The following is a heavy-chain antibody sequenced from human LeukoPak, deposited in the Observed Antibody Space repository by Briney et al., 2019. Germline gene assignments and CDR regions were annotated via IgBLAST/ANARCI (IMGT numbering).Heavy chain of an antibody. CDR3: ARETSTDAFDI. D-gene: IGHD1-1*01. J-gene: IGHJ3*02. CDR2: IYYSGNT. Sequence: PSETLSLTCTVSGGSISSSYWNWIRQPPGKELEWIGYIYYSGNTNYNPSLKSRVTISVDRSKNQFSLKLSSVTAADTAVYYCARETSTDAFDIWGQGTMVTVSS. V-gene: IGHV4-59*01. CDR1: GGSISSSY.